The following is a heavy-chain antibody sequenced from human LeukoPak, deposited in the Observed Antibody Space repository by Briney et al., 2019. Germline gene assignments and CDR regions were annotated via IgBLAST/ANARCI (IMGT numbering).Heavy chain of an antibody. CDR2: IYYSGST. Sequence: SETLSLTCTVSGGSISSSSYYWGWLRQPPGKGLEWIGSIYYSGSTYYNPSLKSRVTISVDTSKNQFSLKLSSVTAADTAVYYCARVYYYGSGSPFDYWGQGTLVTVSS. D-gene: IGHD3-10*01. J-gene: IGHJ4*02. V-gene: IGHV4-39*01. CDR3: ARVYYYGSGSPFDY. CDR1: GGSISSSSYY.